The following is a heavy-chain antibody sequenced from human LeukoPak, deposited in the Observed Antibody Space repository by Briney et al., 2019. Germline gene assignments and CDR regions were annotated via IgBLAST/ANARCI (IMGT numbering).Heavy chain of an antibody. D-gene: IGHD5-18*01. CDR2: ISGSGGST. V-gene: IGHV3-23*01. J-gene: IGHJ3*02. CDR1: GFTFSSYA. Sequence: GGSLRLSCAASGFTFSSYAMSWVRQAPGKGLEWVSAISGSGGSTYYADSVKGRFTISRDSSKNTLYLQMNSLRAEDTAVYYCAKPPPWIQQWPARGDAFDIWGQGTMVTVSS. CDR3: AKPPPWIQQWPARGDAFDI.